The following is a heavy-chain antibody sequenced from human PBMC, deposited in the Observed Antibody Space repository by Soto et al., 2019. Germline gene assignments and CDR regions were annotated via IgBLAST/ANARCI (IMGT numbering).Heavy chain of an antibody. CDR3: ATKLYDSSGYYYFDY. D-gene: IGHD3-22*01. V-gene: IGHV3-48*02. CDR2: ISSSSSTI. J-gene: IGHJ4*02. Sequence: GGSLRLSCAASGFTFSSYSMNWVRQAPGKGLEWVSYISSSSSTIYYADSVKGRFTISRDNAKNSLYLQMNSLRDEDTAVYYCATKLYDSSGYYYFDYWGQGTLVTVSS. CDR1: GFTFSSYS.